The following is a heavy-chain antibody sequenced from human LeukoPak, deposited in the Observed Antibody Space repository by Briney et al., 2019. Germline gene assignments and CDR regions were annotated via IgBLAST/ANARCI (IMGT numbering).Heavy chain of an antibody. Sequence: GGSLRLSCAAWGFNFRGYGMHWVRQAPGKGLEGVTFIHYDGRNQYYADSVKGRFTISRDNSKNTMYLQMNSLRPEDTAVYYCAKAAYDSSGSWYYFDYWGQGTLVTVSS. D-gene: IGHD3-22*01. CDR3: AKAAYDSSGSWYYFDY. CDR1: GFNFRGYG. J-gene: IGHJ4*02. V-gene: IGHV3-30*02. CDR2: IHYDGRNQ.